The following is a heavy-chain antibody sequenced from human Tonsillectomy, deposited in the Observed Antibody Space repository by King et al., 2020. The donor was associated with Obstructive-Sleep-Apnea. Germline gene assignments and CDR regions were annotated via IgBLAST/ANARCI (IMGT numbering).Heavy chain of an antibody. V-gene: IGHV4-4*02. CDR1: GGSISSSNW. J-gene: IGHJ4*02. CDR2: IYHSGST. D-gene: IGHD3-22*01. CDR3: AGWLYYYDSSGPYYFDY. Sequence: VQLQESGPGLVKPSGTLSLTCAVSGGSISSSNWWRWVRQPPGKGLEGIGEIYHSGSTHYNPSLKSRVTISVDKSKNQFSLKLSSVTAADTAVYYCAGWLYYYDSSGPYYFDYWGQGTLVTVSS.